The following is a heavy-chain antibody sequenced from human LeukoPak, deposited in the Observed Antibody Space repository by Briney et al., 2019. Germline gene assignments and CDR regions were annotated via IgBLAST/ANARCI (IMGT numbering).Heavy chain of an antibody. CDR3: ATYYDSSGYYYLDY. D-gene: IGHD3-22*01. CDR2: INPNSGGT. J-gene: IGHJ4*02. Sequence: GASVKVSCKASGYTFTGYYMHWLRQAPGQGLEWMGWINPNSGGTNYAQKFQGRVTMTRDTSISTAYMELSRLRSDDTAVYYCATYYDSSGYYYLDYWGQGTLVTVSS. CDR1: GYTFTGYY. V-gene: IGHV1-2*02.